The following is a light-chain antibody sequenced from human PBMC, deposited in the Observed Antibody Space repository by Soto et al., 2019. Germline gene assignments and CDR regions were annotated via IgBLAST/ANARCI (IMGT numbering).Light chain of an antibody. V-gene: IGKV1-39*01. CDR3: QESRSALWGT. Sequence: DIPMTQSPSSLSASLGDRVTITCRTSQNIYNSLNWYQQKAGRAPAVLIYGASNLQGGVPLRFSGSGSGTDFTLTISGLQPEDSATYYCQESRSALWGTCGQGTKVDI. CDR1: QNIYNS. J-gene: IGKJ1*01. CDR2: GAS.